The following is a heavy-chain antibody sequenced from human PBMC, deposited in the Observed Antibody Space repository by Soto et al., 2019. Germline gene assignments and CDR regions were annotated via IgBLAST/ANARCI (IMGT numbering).Heavy chain of an antibody. D-gene: IGHD6-19*01. CDR1: GFTFSSYA. CDR3: AKRVHDSVWWAFDC. Sequence: GGSLRLSCAASGFTFSSYALSWVRQAPAKGLEWVSTMGGSGDITYYADSVKGRFTISRDNSRNTLYLQMDSLGAEDTAIYYCAKRVHDSVWWAFDCWGQGTLVTVSS. CDR2: MGGSGDIT. V-gene: IGHV3-23*01. J-gene: IGHJ4*02.